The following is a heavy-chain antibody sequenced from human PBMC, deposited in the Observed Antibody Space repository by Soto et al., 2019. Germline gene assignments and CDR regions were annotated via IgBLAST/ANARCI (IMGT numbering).Heavy chain of an antibody. CDR3: ARFDSTDCAIGECSFCHHHAMHV. CDR2: INPKSGGT. Sequence: ASVKVSFKASGYIFTDYHIHWVRQAPGQGLEWLGRINPKSGGTSTAQKFQGWVTMTTDTSISTASMELTRLTSDDTAIYYCARFDSTDCAIGECSFCHHHAMHVWGPG. J-gene: IGHJ6*02. CDR1: GYIFTDYH. D-gene: IGHD2-21*01. V-gene: IGHV1-2*04.